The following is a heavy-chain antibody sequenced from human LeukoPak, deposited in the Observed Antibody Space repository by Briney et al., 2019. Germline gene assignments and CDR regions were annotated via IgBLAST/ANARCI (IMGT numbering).Heavy chain of an antibody. CDR3: AREAGTAVYYFDY. CDR2: IWYDGSYE. Sequence: GGSLRLSCAASGFSFSNYGMHWVRQAPGKGLEWVATIWYDGSYEYYADSVKGRFTISRDNSKNTMYVQMNSLRAEDTAVYYCAREAGTAVYYFDYWGQGTLVTVSS. CDR1: GFSFSNYG. V-gene: IGHV3-33*01. D-gene: IGHD6-13*01. J-gene: IGHJ4*02.